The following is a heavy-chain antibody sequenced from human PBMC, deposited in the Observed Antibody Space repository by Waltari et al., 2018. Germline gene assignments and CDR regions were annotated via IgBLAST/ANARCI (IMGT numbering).Heavy chain of an antibody. V-gene: IGHV4-34*01. CDR2: INHSGST. Sequence: QVQLQQWGAGLLKPSETLSLTCAFSGGSFSGYYWSWIRQPPRTGLEWIGEINHSGSTNYNPSLKSRVTISVDTSKNQFSLKLSSVTAADTAVYYCARGLITMVRGVLGAYFDYWGQGTLVTVSS. J-gene: IGHJ4*02. CDR3: ARGLITMVRGVLGAYFDY. CDR1: GGSFSGYY. D-gene: IGHD3-10*01.